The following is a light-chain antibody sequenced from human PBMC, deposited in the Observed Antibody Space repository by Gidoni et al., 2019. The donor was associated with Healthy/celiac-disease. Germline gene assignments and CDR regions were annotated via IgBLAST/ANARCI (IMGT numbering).Light chain of an antibody. V-gene: IGKV1-39*01. CDR3: QQSDSTPIT. Sequence: DIQMTQYPSSLSASVGDRVPLTCRASQSISSYLYWYQQKPGKAPKLLIYAASSLQSGVPSRFSGSGSGTDFTLTISSLQPEDFATYYCQQSDSTPITFGQXTRLEIK. J-gene: IGKJ5*01. CDR1: QSISSY. CDR2: AAS.